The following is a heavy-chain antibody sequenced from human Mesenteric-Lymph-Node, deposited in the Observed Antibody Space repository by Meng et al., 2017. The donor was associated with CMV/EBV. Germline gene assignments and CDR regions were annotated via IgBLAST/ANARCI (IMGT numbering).Heavy chain of an antibody. J-gene: IGHJ6*02. V-gene: IGHV3-74*01. CDR2: VNSDGTSP. CDR3: ARDLEERRTQWSATVAYNYHGMDV. CDR1: GFTFSSYW. D-gene: IGHD1-1*01. Sequence: GESLKISCAASGFTFSSYWMHWVRQAPGKGLVWVSRVNSDGTSPTYADSVKGRFTISRDNAKNTLYLQMNSLSAADTAVYYCARDLEERRTQWSATVAYNYHGMDVWGQGTTVTVSS.